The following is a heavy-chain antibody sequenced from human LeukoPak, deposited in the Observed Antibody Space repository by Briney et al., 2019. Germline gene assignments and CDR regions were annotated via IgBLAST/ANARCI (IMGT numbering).Heavy chain of an antibody. Sequence: GGSLRLSCAASGFTFSSYEMNWVRQAPGKGLEGVSYISSSGSTIYYADSVKGRFTISRDNAKNSLYLQMNSLRAEDTAVYYCARESRRGLSITYYYGMDVWGKGTTVTVSS. J-gene: IGHJ6*04. D-gene: IGHD2-21*01. CDR1: GFTFSSYE. CDR3: ARESRRGLSITYYYGMDV. V-gene: IGHV3-48*03. CDR2: ISSSGSTI.